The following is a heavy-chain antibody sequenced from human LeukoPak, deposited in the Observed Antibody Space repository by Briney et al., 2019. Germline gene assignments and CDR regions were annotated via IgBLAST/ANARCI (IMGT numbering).Heavy chain of an antibody. CDR1: GGSISSYY. CDR2: IYYSGST. CDR3: ARQWYSSGWYGD. J-gene: IGHJ4*02. D-gene: IGHD6-19*01. V-gene: IGHV4-59*08. Sequence: PSETLSLTCTVSGGSISSYYWSWIRQPPGKGLEWIGYIYYSGSTHYNPSLKSRLTISVDTSKNLFSLKLTSVTAADTAIYYCARQWYSSGWYGDWGQGILVTVSS.